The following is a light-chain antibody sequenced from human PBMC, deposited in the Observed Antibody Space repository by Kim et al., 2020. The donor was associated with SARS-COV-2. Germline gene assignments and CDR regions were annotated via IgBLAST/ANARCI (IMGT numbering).Light chain of an antibody. CDR2: QDS. V-gene: IGLV3-1*01. CDR1: KLGDKY. Sequence: VSPGPTASITCSGDKLGDKYACWYQQKPGQAPVLVIYQDSKRPSGIPERFSGSNSGNTATLTISGTQAMDEADYYCQAWESSTAYVFGTGTKVTVL. J-gene: IGLJ1*01. CDR3: QAWESSTAYV.